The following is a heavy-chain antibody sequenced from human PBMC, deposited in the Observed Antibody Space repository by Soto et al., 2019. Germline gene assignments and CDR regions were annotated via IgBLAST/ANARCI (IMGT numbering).Heavy chain of an antibody. CDR1: GGSISSSTYY. V-gene: IGHV4-39*01. J-gene: IGHJ5*02. CDR2: FHSSGTT. D-gene: IGHD6-13*01. Sequence: PSETLSLTCTVSGGSISSSTYYWDFIRHPPGKGLGWIGSFHSSGTTSDNPSLKSRVTISVDTSKNQFSVKLNSVTAADTAVYYCANRSSWFSWFDPWGQGTLVTVSS. CDR3: ANRSSWFSWFDP.